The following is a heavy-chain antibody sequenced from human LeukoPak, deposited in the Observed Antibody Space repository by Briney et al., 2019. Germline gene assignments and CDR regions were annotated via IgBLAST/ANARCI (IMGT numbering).Heavy chain of an antibody. J-gene: IGHJ6*03. CDR3: AKDGDRGEYCYYYYMDV. Sequence: GGSLRLSCAASGFTFSSYGMHWVRLAPGKGLEWVAVISYDGSNKYYADSVKGRFTISRDNSKNTLYPQMNSLRAEDTAVYYCAKDGDRGEYCYYYYMDVWGKGTTVTVSS. CDR2: ISYDGSNK. CDR1: GFTFSSYG. D-gene: IGHD3-10*01. V-gene: IGHV3-30*18.